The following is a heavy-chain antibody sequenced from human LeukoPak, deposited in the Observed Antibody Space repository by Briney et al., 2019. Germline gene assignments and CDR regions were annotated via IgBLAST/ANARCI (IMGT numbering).Heavy chain of an antibody. CDR2: IYYSGST. CDR1: GGSISSYY. V-gene: IGHV4-59*12. CDR3: ARDALPVWWPTTYNWFDP. Sequence: SETLSLTCTVSGGSISSYYWGWIRQPPGKGLEWIGYIYYSGSTNYNPSLKSRVTISVDTSKNQFSLKLSSVTAADTAVYYCARDALPVWWPTTYNWFDPWGQGTLVTVSS. D-gene: IGHD1-26*01. J-gene: IGHJ5*02.